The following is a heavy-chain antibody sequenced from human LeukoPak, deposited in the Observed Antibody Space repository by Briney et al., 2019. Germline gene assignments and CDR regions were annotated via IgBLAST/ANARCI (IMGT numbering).Heavy chain of an antibody. J-gene: IGHJ3*02. CDR2: INSDGSNT. CDR3: ARGASLNQPDAFDI. Sequence: GGSLRLSCAASAFTFSTYSMNWVRQAPGKGLVWVSRINSDGSNTDYADSVKGRFTISRDNAKNTLYLQMNSLTAEDTAVYFCARGASLNQPDAFDIWGQGTTVTVSS. D-gene: IGHD1-14*01. V-gene: IGHV3-74*01. CDR1: AFTFSTYS.